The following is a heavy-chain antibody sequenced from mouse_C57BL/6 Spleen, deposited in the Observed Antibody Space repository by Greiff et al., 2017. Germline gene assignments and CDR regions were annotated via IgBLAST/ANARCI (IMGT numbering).Heavy chain of an antibody. V-gene: IGHV1-50*01. CDR1: GYTFTSYW. Sequence: VQLQQPGAELVKPGASVKLSCKASGYTFTSYWMQWVKQRPGQGLEWIGEIDPSDSYTNYNQKFKGKATLTVDTSSSTAYMQLSSLTSEDSAVYYCAGLRQGSYAMDYWGQGTSVTVSS. CDR2: IDPSDSYT. D-gene: IGHD2-12*01. CDR3: AGLRQGSYAMDY. J-gene: IGHJ4*01.